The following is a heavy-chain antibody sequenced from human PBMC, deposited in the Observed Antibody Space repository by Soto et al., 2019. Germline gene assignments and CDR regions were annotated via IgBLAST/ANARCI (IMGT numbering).Heavy chain of an antibody. CDR3: ARDSSGYYWFDP. Sequence: SETLSLTCAVSGFSISSGYFWGWIRQLPGKGPEWLGSIYHSGTTYYNPSVKGRVTISVDTSKNQFSLKMSSVTAADTAVYYCARDSSGYYWFDPCGQGTLVTV. CDR2: IYHSGTT. V-gene: IGHV4-38-2*02. D-gene: IGHD3-22*01. J-gene: IGHJ5*02. CDR1: GFSISSGYF.